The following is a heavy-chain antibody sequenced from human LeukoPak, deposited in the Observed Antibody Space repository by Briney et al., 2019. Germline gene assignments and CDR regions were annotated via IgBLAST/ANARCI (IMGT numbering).Heavy chain of an antibody. J-gene: IGHJ4*02. CDR1: GYSFTSYW. CDR2: IYPGDSDT. Sequence: GESLKISCKGSGYSFTSYWIGWVRQMPGKGLEWMVIIYPGDSDTRYSPSFQGQVTISADKSISTAYLQWSSLNASDAAMYYWARYGSSSRGGIDYWGQGTLVPVSS. V-gene: IGHV5-51*01. CDR3: ARYGSSSRGGIDY. D-gene: IGHD6-6*01.